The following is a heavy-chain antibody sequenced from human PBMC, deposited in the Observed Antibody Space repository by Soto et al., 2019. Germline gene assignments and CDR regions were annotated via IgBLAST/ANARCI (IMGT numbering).Heavy chain of an antibody. CDR3: ARHVGGYSYAPKFDY. J-gene: IGHJ4*02. V-gene: IGHV5-51*01. Sequence: GESLKISCKGSGYSFTNYWIGWVRQMPWKGLEWMGIIYPGDSDTRYNPSFQGQVTISADKSISTAYLQWSSLKASDTAMYYCARHVGGYSYAPKFDYWGQGTLVTVSS. CDR2: IYPGDSDT. CDR1: GYSFTNYW. D-gene: IGHD5-18*01.